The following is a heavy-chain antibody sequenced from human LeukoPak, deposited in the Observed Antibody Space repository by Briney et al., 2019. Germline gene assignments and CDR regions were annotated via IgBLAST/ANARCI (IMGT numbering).Heavy chain of an antibody. Sequence: ASVKVSCKASGYTFTTYYMHWVRQAPGQRLEWMGWMNPYSGGTNYAQKFQGRVTMTRDTSISTAYMDLSRLRSDDTAVYYCAREFSSGSWDYWGRGTLVTVSS. D-gene: IGHD6-19*01. CDR3: AREFSSGSWDY. CDR1: GYTFTTYY. CDR2: MNPYSGGT. V-gene: IGHV1-2*02. J-gene: IGHJ4*02.